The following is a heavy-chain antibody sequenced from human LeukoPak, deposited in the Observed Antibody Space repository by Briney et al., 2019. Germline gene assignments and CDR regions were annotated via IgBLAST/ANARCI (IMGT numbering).Heavy chain of an antibody. CDR2: IYSSGST. CDR1: GGSISGSY. V-gene: IGHV4-4*07. Sequence: PSETLSLTCTVSGGSISGSYWSWIRQPAGKGLEGIGRIYSSGSTNYNPSLKSRVTMSVDTSKNQVSLKLNPVTAADTAVYYCARGFCSGGSCYLFDSWGQGTLVTVSS. J-gene: IGHJ4*02. CDR3: ARGFCSGGSCYLFDS. D-gene: IGHD2-15*01.